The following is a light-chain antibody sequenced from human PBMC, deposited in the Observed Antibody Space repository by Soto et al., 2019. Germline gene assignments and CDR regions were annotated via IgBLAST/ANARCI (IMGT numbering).Light chain of an antibody. CDR2: GAS. V-gene: IGKV3-20*01. Sequence: EIVLTQSPGTLSLSPGERATLSCRASQSVSSSYLAWYQKKPGQAPRLLIYGASSRATGIPDRFSGSGSGTVFTLTISRLEPEDFAVYYCQQYGSPITFGPGTKVDIK. CDR3: QQYGSPIT. J-gene: IGKJ3*01. CDR1: QSVSSSY.